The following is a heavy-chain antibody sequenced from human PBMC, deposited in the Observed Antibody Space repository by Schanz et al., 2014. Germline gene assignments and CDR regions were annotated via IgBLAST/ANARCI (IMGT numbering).Heavy chain of an antibody. CDR2: IPWNGAAI. V-gene: IGHV3-9*02. J-gene: IGHJ4*02. D-gene: IGHD3-10*01. Sequence: EVQVVESGGGLVQPGGSLRLSCTASGFNSDDYAMHWVRQAPGKGLEWVSNIPWNGAAIGYAGSVRGRFTISRDNSKNTLFLQMNSLRAEDTAVDYCAKYRGYYRVSGSYRELEYWGQGTLXTVSS. CDR3: AKYRGYYRVSGSYRELEY. CDR1: GFNSDDYA.